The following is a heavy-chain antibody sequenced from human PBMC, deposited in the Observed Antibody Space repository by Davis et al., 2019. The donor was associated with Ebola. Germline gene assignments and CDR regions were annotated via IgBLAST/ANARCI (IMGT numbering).Heavy chain of an antibody. CDR1: GVSIGSSGYY. D-gene: IGHD2-15*01. CDR3: ARLVTACSGGICYSDFDD. J-gene: IGHJ4*02. CDR2: LHFRGST. V-gene: IGHV4-39*01. Sequence: SETLSLTCNVSGVSIGSSGYYWGWVRQPPGKGLEWIGTLHFRGSTSYSPSLTGRVTLSGDSSKNEFSLTLDSVTAADTGVYYCARLVTACSGGICYSDFDDWGQGTKVTVSS.